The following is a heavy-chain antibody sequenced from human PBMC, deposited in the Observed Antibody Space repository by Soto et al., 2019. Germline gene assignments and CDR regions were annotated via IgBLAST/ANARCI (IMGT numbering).Heavy chain of an antibody. CDR2: IKSKTDGGTT. V-gene: IGHV3-15*07. CDR3: TTDQPHRDDFGVAKLRLDY. Sequence: GGSLRLSCAASGFTFSNAWMNWVRQAPGKGLEWVGRIKSKTDGGTTDYAAPVKGRFTISRDDSKNTLYLQMNSLKTEDTAVYYCTTDQPHRDDFGVAKLRLDYWGQGTLVTVSS. D-gene: IGHD3-3*01. J-gene: IGHJ4*02. CDR1: GFTFSNAW.